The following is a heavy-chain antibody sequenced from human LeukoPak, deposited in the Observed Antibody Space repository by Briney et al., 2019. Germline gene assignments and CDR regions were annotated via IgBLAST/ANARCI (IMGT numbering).Heavy chain of an antibody. CDR2: INPSVGRI. CDR3: ARDPRPSYDSSGYYYPGDY. Sequence: ASVKVSCKASGYTFTSYYMHWVRQAPGQGLEWMAIINPSVGRISYAQKFQGRVTMNRDTSTSTVYMELSSLRSEDTAVYYCARDPRPSYDSSGYYYPGDYWGQGTLVTVSS. J-gene: IGHJ4*02. D-gene: IGHD3-22*01. CDR1: GYTFTSYY. V-gene: IGHV1-46*01.